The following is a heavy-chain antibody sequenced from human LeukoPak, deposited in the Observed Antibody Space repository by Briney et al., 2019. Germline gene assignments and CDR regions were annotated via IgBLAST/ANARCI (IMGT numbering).Heavy chain of an antibody. D-gene: IGHD6-19*01. CDR2: INPTGGST. CDR3: ARTPLAGTGYFDY. CDR1: RYTFTNYY. J-gene: IGHJ4*02. Sequence: ASVKVSCKASRYTFTNYYVHWVRQAPGQGLEWMGIINPTGGSTRYAQKFQDRFTMTRDTSTSTVYMELSSLRSEDTAMYYCARTPLAGTGYFDYWGQGTLVTVSS. V-gene: IGHV1-46*01.